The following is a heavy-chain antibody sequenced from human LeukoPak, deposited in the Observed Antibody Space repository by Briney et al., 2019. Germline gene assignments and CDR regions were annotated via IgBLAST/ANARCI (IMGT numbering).Heavy chain of an antibody. CDR2: VSGNGGST. J-gene: IGHJ4*02. V-gene: IGHV3-64D*06. D-gene: IGHD2-15*01. CDR3: VKASWSGGICYLDY. Sequence: GGSLTLSCPASGFTFSRYGMFWVRQAPGKGLEYVSDVSGNGGSTDYADSVKGRFIISRDNSNNTLYLQISSLRAEDTAVYYCVKASWSGGICYLDYWGQGTLVTVSS. CDR1: GFTFSRYG.